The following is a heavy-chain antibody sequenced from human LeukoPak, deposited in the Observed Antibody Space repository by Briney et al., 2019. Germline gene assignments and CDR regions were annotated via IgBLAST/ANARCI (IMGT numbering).Heavy chain of an antibody. Sequence: GGSLSLSCAASGFTFSNYAMNWVRQAPGKGLEWVSGISGSGGNTYYADSVKGHFTISRDNSKNTLYVQLNSLRAEDTAVYYCAKDRYSSTTCSPDYWGQGTLVTVSS. CDR1: GFTFSNYA. D-gene: IGHD2-2*01. J-gene: IGHJ4*02. CDR3: AKDRYSSTTCSPDY. CDR2: ISGSGGNT. V-gene: IGHV3-23*01.